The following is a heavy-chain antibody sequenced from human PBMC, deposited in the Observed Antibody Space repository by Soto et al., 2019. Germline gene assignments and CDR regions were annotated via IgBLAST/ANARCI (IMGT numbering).Heavy chain of an antibody. CDR2: ASHTGGT. V-gene: IGHV4-34*01. D-gene: IGHD1-1*01. J-gene: IGHJ6*04. CDR3: ARSRNRDV. Sequence: QVQVQQWGAGLLKFSATLSLTCAVNGGSFSGWHWNWIRQPPGKGLEWMGEASHTGGTNYNPSLESRVTISVDRSRIQLSLKLTSVSAADTAFYYCARSRNRDVLGAGTTVIVSS. CDR1: GGSFSGWH.